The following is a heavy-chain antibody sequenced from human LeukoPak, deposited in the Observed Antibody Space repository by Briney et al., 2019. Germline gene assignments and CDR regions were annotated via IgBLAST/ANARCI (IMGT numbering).Heavy chain of an antibody. V-gene: IGHV4-59*01. Sequence: SETLSLTCTVSGGSISSYYRSWIWQPPGKGLEWIGYIYYRGSANYHPALKSRVIISVDTSKNQFSLKLSSVTAADTAVYYCATSRGIAVAGSTNYYYYYGMDVWGQGTTVTVSS. CDR2: IYYRGSA. J-gene: IGHJ6*02. CDR3: ATSRGIAVAGSTNYYYYYGMDV. D-gene: IGHD6-19*01. CDR1: GGSISSYY.